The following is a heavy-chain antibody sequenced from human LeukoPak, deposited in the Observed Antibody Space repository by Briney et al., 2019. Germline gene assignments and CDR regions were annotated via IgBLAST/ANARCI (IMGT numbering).Heavy chain of an antibody. CDR1: GFTFSSYA. V-gene: IGHV3-30*04. CDR3: ARDRNDILIGYFDY. D-gene: IGHD3-9*01. Sequence: GRSLRLSCAASGFTFSSYAMHWVRQAPGKGLEWVAVISYDGSNKYYADSVKGRFTISRDNSKNTLYLQMNSLRAEDTAVYYCARDRNDILIGYFDYWGQGTLVTVSS. CDR2: ISYDGSNK. J-gene: IGHJ4*02.